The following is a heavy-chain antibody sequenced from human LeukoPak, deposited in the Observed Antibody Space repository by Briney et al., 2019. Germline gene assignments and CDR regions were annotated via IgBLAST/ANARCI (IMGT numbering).Heavy chain of an antibody. D-gene: IGHD3-22*01. J-gene: IGHJ6*02. CDR1: GFTFSSYG. V-gene: IGHV3-30*19. CDR3: ARGGTEIYYRYYGMDV. CDR2: MSYDGSKK. Sequence: GGSMRLSCAASGFTFSSYGIHWVRQAPGKGLEWVGVMSYDGSKKYYTDSVKGRVTISRDNSKNTLFLQMNSLRVEDTAVYYCARGGTEIYYRYYGMDVWGQGTTVTVSS.